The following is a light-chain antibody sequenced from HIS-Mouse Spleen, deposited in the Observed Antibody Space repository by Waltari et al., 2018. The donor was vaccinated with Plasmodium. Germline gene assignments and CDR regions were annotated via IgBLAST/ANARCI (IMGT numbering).Light chain of an antibody. CDR1: ALPQKY. CDR3: YATDSSGIHRV. V-gene: IGLV3-10*01. J-gene: IGLJ3*02. CDR2: EDS. Sequence: SYELTQPPSVSVSPGQTARITCSGDALPQKYAYWYQQKSGQAPVLVIYEDSKRPSGSPERFSGSTSGTMATWTISGAQVEDEADYYCYATDSSGIHRVFGGGTKLTVL.